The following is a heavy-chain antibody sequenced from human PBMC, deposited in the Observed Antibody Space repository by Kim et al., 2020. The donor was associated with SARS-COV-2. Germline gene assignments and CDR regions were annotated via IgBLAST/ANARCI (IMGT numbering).Heavy chain of an antibody. CDR3: ARGDYDFWSGYRHNIDP. Sequence: SETLSLTCAVYGGSVSGYYWSWIRQPPGKGLEWIGEINHSGSTNYNPSLKSRVTISVDTSKNQFSLKLSSVTAADTAVYYCARGDYDFWSGYRHNIDPWGQGTLVTVSS. CDR2: INHSGST. CDR1: GGSVSGYY. V-gene: IGHV4-34*01. J-gene: IGHJ5*02. D-gene: IGHD3-3*01.